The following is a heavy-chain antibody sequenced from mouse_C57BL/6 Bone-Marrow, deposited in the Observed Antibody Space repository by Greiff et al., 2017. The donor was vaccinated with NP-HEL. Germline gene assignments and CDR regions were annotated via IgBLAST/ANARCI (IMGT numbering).Heavy chain of an antibody. J-gene: IGHJ2*01. CDR3: DGYYLDY. D-gene: IGHD2-2*01. CDR2: IYPRSGTT. V-gene: IGHV1-81*01. CDR1: GYTFTSYG. Sequence: QVQLKQSGAELARPGASVKLSCTASGYTFTSYGISWVKQRTGQGLEWIGEIYPRSGTTYYTAKFKGKATLTADKSSSTAYMELRSLTSEDSAVYCCDGYYLDYWGQGTTLTVSS.